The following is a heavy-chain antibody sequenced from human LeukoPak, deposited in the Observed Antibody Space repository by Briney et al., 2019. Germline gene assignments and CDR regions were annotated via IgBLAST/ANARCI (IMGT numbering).Heavy chain of an antibody. Sequence: GASVKVSCKASGGTFSSYAISWVRQAPGQGLEWMGRIIPILGIANYAQKFQGRVTITADKSTSTAYMELSSLRSEDTAVYYCARVTPPLWYYDSSGYYQDWGQGTLVTVSS. CDR1: GGTFSSYA. CDR3: ARVTPPLWYYDSSGYYQD. CDR2: IIPILGIA. V-gene: IGHV1-69*04. D-gene: IGHD3-22*01. J-gene: IGHJ4*02.